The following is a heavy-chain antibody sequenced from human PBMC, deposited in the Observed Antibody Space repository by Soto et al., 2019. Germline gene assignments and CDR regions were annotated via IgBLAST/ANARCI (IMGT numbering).Heavy chain of an antibody. D-gene: IGHD3-16*02. CDR3: AKDQRADYDYIWGRYRSYYFDY. Sequence: EVQLLESGGGLVQPGGSLRLSCAASGFTFSSYAMSWVRQAPGKGLEWVSAISGSGGSTYYADSVKGRFTISRDNSKNMLYLKMNSMRAEDTAVYYCAKDQRADYDYIWGRYRSYYFDYWGQGTLVTVSS. CDR2: ISGSGGST. CDR1: GFTFSSYA. J-gene: IGHJ4*02. V-gene: IGHV3-23*01.